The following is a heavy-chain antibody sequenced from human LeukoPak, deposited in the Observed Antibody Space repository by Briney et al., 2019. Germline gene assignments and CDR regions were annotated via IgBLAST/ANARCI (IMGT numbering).Heavy chain of an antibody. V-gene: IGHV3-11*04. CDR1: GFTFSDYY. Sequence: GGSLRLSCAASGFTFSDYYMSWIRQAPGKGLEWVSYISSSGTTIYYADSVKGRFTISRDNAKNSLYVQMNSLRVEDTAVYYCARGKRMDYFDYWGQGTLVTVSS. CDR2: ISSSGTTI. CDR3: ARGKRMDYFDY. D-gene: IGHD2-8*01. J-gene: IGHJ4*02.